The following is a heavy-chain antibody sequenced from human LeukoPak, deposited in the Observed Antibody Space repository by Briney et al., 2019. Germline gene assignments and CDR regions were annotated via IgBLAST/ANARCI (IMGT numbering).Heavy chain of an antibody. J-gene: IGHJ6*03. CDR2: INPNSGGT. CDR1: GYTFTGYY. Sequence: ASVKVSCKASGYTFTGYYMHWVRQAPGQGLEWMGWINPNSGGTNYAQKFQGRVTMTRDTSISTAYMELSRLRSDDTAVYYCARVGLALVAATPNYYYYYYMDVWGNGITVTVSS. D-gene: IGHD2-15*01. V-gene: IGHV1-2*02. CDR3: ARVGLALVAATPNYYYYYYMDV.